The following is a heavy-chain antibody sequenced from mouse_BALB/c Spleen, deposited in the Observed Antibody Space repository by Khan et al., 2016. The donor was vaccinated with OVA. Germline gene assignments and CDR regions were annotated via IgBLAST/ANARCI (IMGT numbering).Heavy chain of an antibody. CDR3: ARINA. CDR2: INLAIGNT. CDR1: GFNIKDTY. Sequence: EVQLQESGAELVKPGASVKLSCTASGFNIKDTYMHWVKQRPEQGLEWLGRINLAIGNTKYDPKFQGKATITADTSSNTGYLQLSSLTTEDTAVYYCARINAGGQGTTLTVSA. V-gene: IGHV14-3*02. J-gene: IGHJ2*01.